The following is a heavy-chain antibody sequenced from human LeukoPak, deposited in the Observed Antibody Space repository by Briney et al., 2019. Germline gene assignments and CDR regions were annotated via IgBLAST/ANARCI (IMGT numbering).Heavy chain of an antibody. CDR3: ATSPWDVATVGGDP. CDR2: IKHDGSDK. CDR1: GFTFSHYW. J-gene: IGHJ5*02. Sequence: GGSLRLSRAASGFTFSHYWMAWVRQAPGKGLEGVANIKHDGSDKYYVDSVKGRFSISRDNTKNSLYLQMSSLRAEDTAVYYCATSPWDVATVGGDPWGQGTLVTVSS. D-gene: IGHD5-12*01. V-gene: IGHV3-7*01.